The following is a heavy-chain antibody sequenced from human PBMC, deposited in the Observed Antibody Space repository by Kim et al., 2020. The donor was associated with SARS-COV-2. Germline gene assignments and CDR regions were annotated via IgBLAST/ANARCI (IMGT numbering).Heavy chain of an antibody. J-gene: IGHJ4*02. CDR1: GYTFSGHY. D-gene: IGHD4-17*01. CDR2: INPNSGGT. CDR3: ARPLTTGGDY. V-gene: IGHV1-2*02. Sequence: ASVKVSCKTSGYTFSGHYIHWVRQAPGQGLEWMGWINPNSGGTKYAQKFQGRVTMTRDTSISTAYMELTRLRSDDTAVYYCARPLTTGGDYWGQGTLVTVSS.